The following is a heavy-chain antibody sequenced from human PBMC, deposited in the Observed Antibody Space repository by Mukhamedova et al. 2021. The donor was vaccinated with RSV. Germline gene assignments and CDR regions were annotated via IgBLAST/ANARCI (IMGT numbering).Heavy chain of an antibody. D-gene: IGHD6-13*01. Sequence: GRQAPGQRFEWMGWINTGNGDTKYSEKFQGRLTIIRDTSASTVYMELNSLRSEDTAIYYCAKMGVGSFSDWGQGTLVTVSS. CDR2: INTGNGDT. J-gene: IGHJ4*02. V-gene: IGHV1-3*04. CDR3: AKMGVGSFSD.